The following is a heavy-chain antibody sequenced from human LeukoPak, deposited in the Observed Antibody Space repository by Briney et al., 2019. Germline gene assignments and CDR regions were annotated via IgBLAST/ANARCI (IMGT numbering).Heavy chain of an antibody. V-gene: IGHV1-2*06. Sequence: ASVKVSCKASGYTFTGYYMHWVRQAPGQGPEWMGRINPNSGGANYAQKFQGRVTMTRDTSISTAYMELSRLRSDDTAVYYCARATLNYYDSSGYPLDYWGQGTLVTVSS. CDR3: ARATLNYYDSSGYPLDY. CDR2: INPNSGGA. D-gene: IGHD3-22*01. CDR1: GYTFTGYY. J-gene: IGHJ4*02.